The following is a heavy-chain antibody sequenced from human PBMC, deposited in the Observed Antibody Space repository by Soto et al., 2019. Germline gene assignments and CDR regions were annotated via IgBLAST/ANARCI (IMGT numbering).Heavy chain of an antibody. D-gene: IGHD2-15*01. CDR2: ISWNSGSI. Sequence: PGGSLRLSCAASGFTFDDYAMHWVRQAPGKGLEWVSGISWNSGSIGYADSVKGRFTISRDNAKNSLYLQMNSLRAEDTALYYCAKGSIVVVAGGAFDIWGQGTMVTVSS. J-gene: IGHJ3*02. V-gene: IGHV3-9*01. CDR3: AKGSIVVVAGGAFDI. CDR1: GFTFDDYA.